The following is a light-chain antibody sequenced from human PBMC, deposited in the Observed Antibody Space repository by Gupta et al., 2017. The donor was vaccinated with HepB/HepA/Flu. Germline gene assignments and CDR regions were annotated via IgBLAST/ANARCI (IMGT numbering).Light chain of an antibody. CDR2: DVS. CDR1: SSDIGAFNY. CDR3: TSATRSSNMVV. J-gene: IGLJ3*02. V-gene: IGLV2-14*03. Sequence: SALTQPASVSGSPGQSITISCTGTSSDIGAFNYVSCYQQYPGQPPNLMFYDVSTRHSGVPNRFSGSKCATTATITTPGLQAEEEADYYCTSATRSSNMVVFGGGTKLTVL.